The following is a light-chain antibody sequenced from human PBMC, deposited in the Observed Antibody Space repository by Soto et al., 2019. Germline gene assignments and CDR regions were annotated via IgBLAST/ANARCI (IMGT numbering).Light chain of an antibody. CDR3: QQSSNSPMYT. CDR1: QSIAYY. V-gene: IGKV1-39*01. CDR2: AAS. Sequence: DIQLIQSPSSLSASVGDRVSITCRASQSIAYYLNWFQQKPGQAPKLLIYAASSLQSGVPSRFSGSGSGTDFTLTISSLRPEDSATYYCQQSSNSPMYTFGQGTKL. J-gene: IGKJ2*01.